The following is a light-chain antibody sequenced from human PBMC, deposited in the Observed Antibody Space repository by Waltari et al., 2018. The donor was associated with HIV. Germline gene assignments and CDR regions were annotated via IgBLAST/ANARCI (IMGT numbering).Light chain of an antibody. Sequence: QSALTQPASVSGSPGQSITISCTGTSSDVGGYNYVSWYQQHPGNAPTLMIYDVSNRPSGVSNRFSGSKSGNTASLTISGLQAEDEADYYCSSYTSSNTLPYVFGTGTKVTVL. V-gene: IGLV2-14*03. CDR2: DVS. CDR1: SSDVGGYNY. J-gene: IGLJ1*01. CDR3: SSYTSSNTLPYV.